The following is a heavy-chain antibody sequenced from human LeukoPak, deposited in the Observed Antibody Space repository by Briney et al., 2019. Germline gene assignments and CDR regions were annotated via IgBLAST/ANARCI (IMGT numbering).Heavy chain of an antibody. J-gene: IGHJ4*02. V-gene: IGHV3-23*01. Sequence: GGPLRLSCAVSGITLSNYGMSWVRQAPGKGLEWIAGISDSGGSTNYADSVKGRFTISRDNPKNTLYLQMNSLRAEDAAVYFCAKRGVVIRVILVGFHKEAYYFDSWGQGALVTVSS. D-gene: IGHD3-22*01. CDR3: AKRGVVIRVILVGFHKEAYYFDS. CDR1: GITLSNYG. CDR2: ISDSGGST.